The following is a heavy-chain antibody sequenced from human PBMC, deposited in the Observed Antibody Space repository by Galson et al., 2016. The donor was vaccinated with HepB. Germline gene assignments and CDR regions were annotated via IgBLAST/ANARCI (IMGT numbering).Heavy chain of an antibody. D-gene: IGHD1-26*01. Sequence: SLRLSCAASGFTFSNFGMHWVRQAPGKGLEWVAGISYDETYKYYADSVKGRFTISRDNSKNTLYLQMNSLRPEDTAGYYYAKDRPAYSGSYWGYFDYWGQGTLVTVSS. J-gene: IGHJ4*01. V-gene: IGHV3-30*18. CDR3: AKDRPAYSGSYWGYFDY. CDR1: GFTFSNFG. CDR2: ISYDETYK.